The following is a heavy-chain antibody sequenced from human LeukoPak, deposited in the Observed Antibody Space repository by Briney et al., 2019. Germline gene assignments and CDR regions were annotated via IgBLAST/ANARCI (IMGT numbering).Heavy chain of an antibody. CDR2: IVVGSGNT. CDR3: ASLAYCGGDCYFLDY. V-gene: IGHV1-58*02. J-gene: IGHJ4*02. CDR1: GFTFTSSA. D-gene: IGHD2-21*02. Sequence: ASVKVSCKASGFTFTSSAMQWVRQARGQRLEWIGWIVVGSGNTNYAQKFQERVTITRDMSTSTAYMELSSLRSEDTAVYYCASLAYCGGDCYFLDYWGQGTLVTVSS.